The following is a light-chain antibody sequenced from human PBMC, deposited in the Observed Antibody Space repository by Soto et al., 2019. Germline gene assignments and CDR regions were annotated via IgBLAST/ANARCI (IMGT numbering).Light chain of an antibody. V-gene: IGLV1-40*01. CDR3: CSYAGSSTVV. Sequence: QSVLTQPPSVSGAPGQRVTISSTGSSSNIGAGYDVHWYQQLPGTAPKLLIYGNSNRPSGVPDRFSGSKSGTSASLAITGLQAEDEADYYCCSYAGSSTVVFGGGTKLTVL. J-gene: IGLJ2*01. CDR1: SSNIGAGYD. CDR2: GNS.